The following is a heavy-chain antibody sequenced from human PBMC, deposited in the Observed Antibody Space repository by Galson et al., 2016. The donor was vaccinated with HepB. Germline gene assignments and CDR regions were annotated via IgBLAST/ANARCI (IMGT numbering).Heavy chain of an antibody. J-gene: IGHJ4*02. CDR2: ISSSSSYT. CDR1: GFTFSDYY. V-gene: IGHV3-11*05. D-gene: IGHD2-21*02. Sequence: SLRLSCAASGFTFSDYYMSWIRQAPGKGLEWVSYISSSSSYTNYADSVKGRFTISRDNAKNSLYLQMNSLRAEDTAVYYCAKGRRGGQGGMTAIYYFDYWGQGTLVTVSS. CDR3: AKGRRGGQGGMTAIYYFDY.